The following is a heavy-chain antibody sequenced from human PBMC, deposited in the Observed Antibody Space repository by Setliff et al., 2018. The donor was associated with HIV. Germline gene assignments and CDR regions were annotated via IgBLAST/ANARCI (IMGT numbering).Heavy chain of an antibody. D-gene: IGHD6-13*01. Sequence: NPGGSLRLSCAASGFTFSNAWMSWVRQAPGKGLEWVGRIKTKTDGGTTDYAAPVKGRFTISRDDSENTLYLQMISLKTEDTAVYYCTKGPGKGSFMDHWGQGTLVTVSS. CDR1: GFTFSNAW. V-gene: IGHV3-15*01. CDR2: IKTKTDGGTT. J-gene: IGHJ4*02. CDR3: TKGPGKGSFMDH.